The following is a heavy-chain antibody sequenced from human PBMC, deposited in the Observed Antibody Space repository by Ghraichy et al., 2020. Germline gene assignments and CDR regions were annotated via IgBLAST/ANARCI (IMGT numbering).Heavy chain of an antibody. J-gene: IGHJ4*02. V-gene: IGHV4-4*09. CDR1: GGSISSYY. CDR2: IYSSGTT. CDR3: AGVGVRGDFEF. Sequence: SETLSLTCTVSGGSISSYYWSWIRQPPGKGLEWIGYIYSSGTTKYNPSLKSRVTISRDTSKNQLSLKLNSVTAADTAVYYCAGVGVRGDFEFWGQGTLVTVSS. D-gene: IGHD3-10*01.